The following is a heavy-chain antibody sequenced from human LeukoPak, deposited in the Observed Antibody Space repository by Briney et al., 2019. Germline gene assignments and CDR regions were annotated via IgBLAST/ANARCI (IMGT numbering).Heavy chain of an antibody. Sequence: ASVKVSCKASGYTFTGYYMHWVRQAPGQGLEWMGWINPNSGGTNYAQKFQVRGTMTRDTSISSAYMELSRLRSDDTAVYYCARSAESSSWVEFDYWGQGTLVTVSS. CDR1: GYTFTGYY. CDR2: INPNSGGT. V-gene: IGHV1-2*02. J-gene: IGHJ4*02. D-gene: IGHD6-13*01. CDR3: ARSAESSSWVEFDY.